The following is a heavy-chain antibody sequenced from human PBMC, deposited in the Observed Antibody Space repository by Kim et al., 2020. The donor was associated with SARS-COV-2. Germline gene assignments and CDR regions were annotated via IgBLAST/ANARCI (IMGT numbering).Heavy chain of an antibody. CDR3: ARGHCSSTSCYHFDY. Sequence: GESLKISCKGSGYSFTSYWIGWVRQMPGKGLEWMGIIYPGDSDTRYSPSFQGQVTISADKSISTAYLQWSSLKASDTAMYYCARGHCSSTSCYHFDYWGQGTLVTVSS. D-gene: IGHD2-2*01. CDR2: IYPGDSDT. CDR1: GYSFTSYW. V-gene: IGHV5-51*01. J-gene: IGHJ4*02.